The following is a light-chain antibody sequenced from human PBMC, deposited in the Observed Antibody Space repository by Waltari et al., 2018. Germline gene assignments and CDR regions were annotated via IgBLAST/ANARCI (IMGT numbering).Light chain of an antibody. Sequence: QSALTQPASISGSPGQSITISCAGTISDVGSFNLVSRYQHHPGKAPKLMIFEVSHRPSGISDRFSGSKSGNPASLTISGLQAEDEANYYCCSYARSKVGLCGGGTKLTVL. J-gene: IGLJ3*02. CDR3: CSYARSKVGL. CDR2: EVS. V-gene: IGLV2-23*02. CDR1: ISDVGSFNL.